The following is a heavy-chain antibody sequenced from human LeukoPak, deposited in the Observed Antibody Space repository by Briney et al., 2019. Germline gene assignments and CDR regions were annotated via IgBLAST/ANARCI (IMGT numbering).Heavy chain of an antibody. Sequence: PSETLSLTCAVSGDSFRSYYWSWIRQPPGKGLEWIGYIYYSGSTNYNPSLKSRVTISVDTSKNQFSLKLNSVTAADTAVYYCARGVNLEWFDYWGQGTLVTVSS. CDR1: GDSFRSYY. V-gene: IGHV4-59*01. J-gene: IGHJ5*01. D-gene: IGHD3-3*01. CDR3: ARGVNLEWFDY. CDR2: IYYSGST.